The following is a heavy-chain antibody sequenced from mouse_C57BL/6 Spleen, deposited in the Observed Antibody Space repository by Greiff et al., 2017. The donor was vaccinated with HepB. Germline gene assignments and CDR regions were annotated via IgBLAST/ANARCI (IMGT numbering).Heavy chain of an antibody. CDR2: IDPETGGT. V-gene: IGHV1-15*01. CDR3: TRRGYYGSSPWFAY. CDR1: GYTFTDYE. J-gene: IGHJ3*01. Sequence: VKLQESGAELVRPGASVTLSCKASGYTFTDYEMHWVKQTPVHGLEWIGAIDPETGGTAYNQKFKGKAILTADKSSSTAYMELRSLTSEDSAVYYCTRRGYYGSSPWFAYWGQGTLVTVSA. D-gene: IGHD1-1*01.